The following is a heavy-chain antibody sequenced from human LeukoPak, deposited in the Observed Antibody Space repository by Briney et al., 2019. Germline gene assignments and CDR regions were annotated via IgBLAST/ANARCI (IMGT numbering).Heavy chain of an antibody. D-gene: IGHD2-21*01. J-gene: IGHJ4*02. V-gene: IGHV3-21*01. CDR2: ISSSSSYI. Sequence: GGSLRLSCAASGFTFSSYSMNWVRQAPGKGLEWVSSISSSSSYIYYADSVKGRFTISRDNAKNSLYLQMNSLRAEDTAVDYCARYCGGGETFDYWGQGTLVTVAS. CDR1: GFTFSSYS. CDR3: ARYCGGGETFDY.